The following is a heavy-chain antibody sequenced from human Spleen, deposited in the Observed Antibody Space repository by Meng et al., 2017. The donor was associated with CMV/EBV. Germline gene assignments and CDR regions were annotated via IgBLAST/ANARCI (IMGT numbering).Heavy chain of an antibody. D-gene: IGHD3-3*01. J-gene: IGHJ4*02. Sequence: GESLKISCAASGFAFSTDAMTWVRQAPGKGLEWVSVIYSGGSATYHADSVKGRFNISRDNSRSTLFLQMNSLRVKDSALYSCVKSVAKLPFWSGSDYFDLWGQGTLVTVSS. CDR2: IYSGGSAT. V-gene: IGHV3-23*03. CDR1: GFAFSTDA. CDR3: VKSVAKLPFWSGSDYFDL.